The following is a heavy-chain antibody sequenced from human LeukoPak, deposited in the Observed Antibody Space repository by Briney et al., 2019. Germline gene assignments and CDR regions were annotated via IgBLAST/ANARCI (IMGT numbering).Heavy chain of an antibody. V-gene: IGHV4-4*09. J-gene: IGHJ4*02. CDR1: GGSISSHY. Sequence: SETLSLTCTVSGGSISSHYWSWIRQPPGKGLEWIGYIYTSGSTNYNPSLKSRVTISVDTSKNQFSLKLSSVTAADTAVYYCARHGVGAPYYFDYWGQGTLVTVSS. CDR3: ARHGVGAPYYFDY. CDR2: IYTSGST. D-gene: IGHD1-26*01.